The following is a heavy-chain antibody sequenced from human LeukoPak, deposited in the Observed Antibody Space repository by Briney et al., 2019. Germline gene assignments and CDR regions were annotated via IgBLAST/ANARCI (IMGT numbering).Heavy chain of an antibody. V-gene: IGHV4-39*07. CDR2: INYSGNT. D-gene: IGHD3-22*01. Sequence: PSETLSLTCTVSGGSIGSYYWGWIRQPPGRGPEWIGIINYSGNTYYNPSLKSRVTISVDTSKNQFSLKVSSVTAADTAVYYCARDTYYYDSSGYYGFDPWGQGTLVTVSS. CDR1: GGSIGSYY. J-gene: IGHJ5*02. CDR3: ARDTYYYDSSGYYGFDP.